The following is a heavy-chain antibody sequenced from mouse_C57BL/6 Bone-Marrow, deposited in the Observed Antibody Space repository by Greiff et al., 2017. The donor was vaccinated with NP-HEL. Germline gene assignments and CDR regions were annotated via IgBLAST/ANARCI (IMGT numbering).Heavy chain of an antibody. Sequence: EVKLQESGTVLARPGASVKMSCKTSGYTFTSYWMHWVKQRPGQGLEWIGAIYPGNSDTSYNQKFKGKAKLTAVTSASTAYMELSSLTNEDSAVYYCTREFGITTVVDRGTWFAYWGQGTLVTVSA. D-gene: IGHD1-1*01. CDR3: TREFGITTVVDRGTWFAY. CDR1: GYTFTSYW. V-gene: IGHV1-5*01. CDR2: IYPGNSDT. J-gene: IGHJ3*01.